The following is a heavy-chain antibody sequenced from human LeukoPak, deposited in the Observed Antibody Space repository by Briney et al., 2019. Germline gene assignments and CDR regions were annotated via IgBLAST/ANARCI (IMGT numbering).Heavy chain of an antibody. CDR1: GGSLSDYY. Sequence: SETLSLTCTVSGGSLSDYYWSWVRQPAGKGLEWIGHIFMTGSTNYNPSLKSRGTISVDKSRSQFSLRLSSVTAADTAVYYCASNGYYCIDVWGKGTTVTVSS. V-gene: IGHV4-4*07. CDR3: ASNGYYCIDV. CDR2: IFMTGST. D-gene: IGHD3-3*01. J-gene: IGHJ6*04.